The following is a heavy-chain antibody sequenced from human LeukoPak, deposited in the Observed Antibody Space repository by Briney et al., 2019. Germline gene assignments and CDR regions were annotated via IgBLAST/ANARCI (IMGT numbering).Heavy chain of an antibody. CDR3: AREFRYYDFWSGPRNWFDP. CDR2: INPNNGGT. CDR1: GYTFTDYF. D-gene: IGHD3-3*01. V-gene: IGHV1-2*02. J-gene: IGHJ5*02. Sequence: ASVKVSCKASGYTFTDYFMHWVRQAPGHGLEWMGWINPNNGGTNYAQKFQGRVTMTRDTSISTAYMELSRLRSDDTAVYYCAREFRYYDFWSGPRNWFDPWGQGTLVTVSS.